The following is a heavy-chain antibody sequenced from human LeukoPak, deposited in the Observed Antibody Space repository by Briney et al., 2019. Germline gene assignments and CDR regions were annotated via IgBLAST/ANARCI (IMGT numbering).Heavy chain of an antibody. CDR3: ARLRSPNNYAAGRSHRNWFDP. CDR2: IYYSGST. V-gene: IGHV4-39*01. D-gene: IGHD3-10*01. Sequence: SETLSLTCTVSSDSISSSYDYWGWIRQPPGRGLEWIGSIYYSGSTYYNPSLRSRVTMYVDTSKNQFSLNFSSVTAADTAVYYCARLRSPNNYAAGRSHRNWFDPWGQGTLVTVSS. J-gene: IGHJ5*02. CDR1: SDSISSSYDY.